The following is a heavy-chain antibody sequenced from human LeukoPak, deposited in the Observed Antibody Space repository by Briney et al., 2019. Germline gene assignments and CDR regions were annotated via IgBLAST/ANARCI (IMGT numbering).Heavy chain of an antibody. V-gene: IGHV1-3*01. Sequence: ASVKVSCKASGYTFTAYAMHWVRQAPGQRLEWMGWINAGTGNTKYSRKFQDRVTITRDTSASTVYMELSSLRSEDTAVYYCARAYCSGGSCYSWNWLDPWGQGTLVTVSS. D-gene: IGHD2-15*01. CDR3: ARAYCSGGSCYSWNWLDP. CDR2: INAGTGNT. CDR1: GYTFTAYA. J-gene: IGHJ5*02.